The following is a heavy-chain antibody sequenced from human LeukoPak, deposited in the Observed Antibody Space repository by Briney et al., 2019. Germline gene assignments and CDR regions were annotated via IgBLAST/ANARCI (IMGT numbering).Heavy chain of an antibody. D-gene: IGHD6-25*01. J-gene: IGHJ3*02. Sequence: GWSLRLSCAASGFTVSSYSMNWVRQAPGKGLEWVSCIGSSSSSIYYIDSVKGRFTIYRANAKNSLYLQMNSLRAEDTAVYYCAREAAEAFDIWGQGTMVTVSS. CDR3: AREAAEAFDI. CDR1: GFTVSSYS. CDR2: IGSSSSSI. V-gene: IGHV3-21*01.